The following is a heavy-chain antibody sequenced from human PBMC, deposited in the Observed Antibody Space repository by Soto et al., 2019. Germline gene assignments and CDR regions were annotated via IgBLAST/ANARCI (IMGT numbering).Heavy chain of an antibody. D-gene: IGHD3-10*01. J-gene: IGHJ6*02. CDR1: GFTFSNYG. CDR3: AKNPGDLQLDIYYYYVMDV. Sequence: GGSLRLSXAVSGFTFSNYGMHWVRQVPGKGLEWVAIISYDGSSEHYADSVKGRFTISRDNSKNTLYLQMKSLRAEDTAMYYCAKNPGDLQLDIYYYYVMDVWGQGTTVTVSS. CDR2: ISYDGSSE. V-gene: IGHV3-30*18.